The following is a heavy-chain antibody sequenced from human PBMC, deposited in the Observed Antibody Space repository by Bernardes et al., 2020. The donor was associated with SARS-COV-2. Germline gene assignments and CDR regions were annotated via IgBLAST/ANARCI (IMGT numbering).Heavy chain of an antibody. J-gene: IGHJ5*02. CDR3: ARGIMPDH. CDR2: IYSGGNT. Sequence: GGSLRLSCAASGFTVSNNYISWVRQAPGKGLEWVSIIYSGGNTQYADSVKGRFTISRDNSKNTVYLQLNSLRAEDTAVYYWARGIMPDHWVQGTLVTVSS. V-gene: IGHV3-53*01. CDR1: GFTVSNNY. D-gene: IGHD2-2*01.